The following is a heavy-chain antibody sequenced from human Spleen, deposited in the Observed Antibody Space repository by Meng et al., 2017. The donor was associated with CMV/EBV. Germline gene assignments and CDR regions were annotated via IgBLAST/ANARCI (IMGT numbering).Heavy chain of an antibody. CDR3: ATAVYSLYWTGGVSYFDY. V-gene: IGHV3-33*03. CDR2: ILDGRSNI. J-gene: IGHJ4*02. CDR1: FTVSWFG. Sequence: FTVSWFGMNWIRVDGGKGLEWVGVILDGRSNIYYEDSVKCRSTMYRDNSNTTLYLQKNILSTETNMVYYYATAVYSLYWTGGVSYFDYWGQGTLVTVSS. D-gene: IGHD2-8*02.